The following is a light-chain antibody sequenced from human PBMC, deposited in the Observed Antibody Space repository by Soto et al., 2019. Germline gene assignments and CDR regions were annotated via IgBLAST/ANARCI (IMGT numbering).Light chain of an antibody. J-gene: IGLJ2*01. V-gene: IGLV3-21*04. CDR1: NIGSKS. CDR3: QVWDSSSYHVI. Sequence: SYELTQPPSVSVAPGKTARITCGGNNIGSKSVHWYQQKPGQAPVLVIYYDSDRPSGMPERFSGSNSGNTATLTISRVETGDEADYYCQVWDSSSYHVIFGGGTKLTVL. CDR2: YDS.